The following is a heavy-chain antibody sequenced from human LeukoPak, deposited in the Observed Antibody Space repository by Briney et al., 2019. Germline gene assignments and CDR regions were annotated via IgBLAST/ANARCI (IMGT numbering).Heavy chain of an antibody. V-gene: IGHV3-7*01. CDR3: ARAYCGGDCYSGYYYGMDV. CDR1: GFTFSSYW. CDR2: IKQDGSEK. D-gene: IGHD2-21*02. Sequence: GGSLRLSCAASGFTFSSYWMSWVRQAPGKGLEWVANIKQDGSEKYYVDSVKGRFTISRGNAKNSLYLQMNSLRAEDTAVYYCARAYCGGDCYSGYYYGMDVWGQGTTVTVSS. J-gene: IGHJ6*02.